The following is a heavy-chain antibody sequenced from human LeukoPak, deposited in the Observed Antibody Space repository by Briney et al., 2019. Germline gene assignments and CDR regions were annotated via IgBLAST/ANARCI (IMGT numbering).Heavy chain of an antibody. CDR3: ARVNYDFWSVTYYGMDV. J-gene: IGHJ6*02. V-gene: IGHV4-59*01. D-gene: IGHD3-3*01. CDR1: GGSISSYY. CDR2: IYYSGST. Sequence: SETLSLTCTVSGGSISSYYWSWIRQPRGKGLEWIGYIYYSGSTNYNPSLKSRVTISVDTSKNQFSLKLSSVTAADTAVYYCARVNYDFWSVTYYGMDVWGQGTTVTVSS.